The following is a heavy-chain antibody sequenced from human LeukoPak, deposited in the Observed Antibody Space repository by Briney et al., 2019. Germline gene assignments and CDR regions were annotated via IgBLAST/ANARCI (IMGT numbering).Heavy chain of an antibody. Sequence: ASVKVSCKASGYTFTSYAISWVRQAPGQGLEWMGWFNPENGNTNYAQKVQGRVTMTADTSTSTSYMELRSLRSDDTAVYYCARGHSSSWDQFDYWGQGTLVTVSS. CDR1: GYTFTSYA. CDR2: FNPENGNT. CDR3: ARGHSSSWDQFDY. J-gene: IGHJ4*02. V-gene: IGHV1-18*01. D-gene: IGHD6-13*01.